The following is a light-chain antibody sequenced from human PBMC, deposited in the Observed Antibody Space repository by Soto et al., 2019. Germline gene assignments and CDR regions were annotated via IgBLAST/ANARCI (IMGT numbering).Light chain of an antibody. V-gene: IGKV3-15*01. Sequence: EIVMTQSPATLSVSPGERATLSCRASQSVSNNLAWYQQKPGQAPRLLIYGASTRATGIPARFSGSGSGTEFTLTISSLLSEDFAVYYCQQYNNWVFTFGPGTKVDIK. CDR1: QSVSNN. CDR3: QQYNNWVFT. J-gene: IGKJ3*01. CDR2: GAS.